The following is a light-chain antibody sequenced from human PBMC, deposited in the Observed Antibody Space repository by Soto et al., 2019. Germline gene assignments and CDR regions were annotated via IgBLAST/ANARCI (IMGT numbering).Light chain of an antibody. CDR2: DTS. Sequence: LTQSPAILSLSPGERATLSCTASQSVDTYIAWYQQRPGQPPRLLIHDTSHMASGVPARFRGSGSGTDFTLTITSLEPEDFAVYFCQQRRNWVSFGPGTRL. J-gene: IGKJ3*01. CDR3: QQRRNWVS. CDR1: QSVDTY. V-gene: IGKV3-11*01.